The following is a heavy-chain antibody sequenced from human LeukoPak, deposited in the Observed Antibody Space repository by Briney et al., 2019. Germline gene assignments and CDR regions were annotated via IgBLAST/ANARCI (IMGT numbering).Heavy chain of an antibody. CDR3: ARHGDYFYTTDALDI. CDR1: GGSISSYY. Sequence: PSETLSLTCTGSGGSISSYYWSWIRQPPGKGLEWIGYIYYSGSTNYNPSLKSRVTISVDTSKNQFSLKLSSVTAADTAVYYCARHGDYFYTTDALDIWGQGTMVTVSS. J-gene: IGHJ3*02. V-gene: IGHV4-59*08. D-gene: IGHD4-17*01. CDR2: IYYSGST.